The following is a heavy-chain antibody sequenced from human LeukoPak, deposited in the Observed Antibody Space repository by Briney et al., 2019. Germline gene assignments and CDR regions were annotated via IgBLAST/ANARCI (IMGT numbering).Heavy chain of an antibody. Sequence: GRSLRLSCAASRFTFTTSSMHWVRQAPGKGLEWVALISFDGGKTSYADSVRGRFTISRDNSKNTLYLQMDSLRPEDTAVYYCATHIFSELRYFDWSTNEWGQGTLVTVSS. CDR3: ATHIFSELRYFDWSTNE. D-gene: IGHD3-9*01. CDR2: ISFDGGKT. J-gene: IGHJ4*02. CDR1: RFTFTTSS. V-gene: IGHV3-30*04.